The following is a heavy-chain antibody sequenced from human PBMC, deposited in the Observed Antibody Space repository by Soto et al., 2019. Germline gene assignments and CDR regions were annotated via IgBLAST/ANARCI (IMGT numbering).Heavy chain of an antibody. CDR3: ARNGTNYYDSSGSKGYFDY. CDR2: IYYSGST. CDR1: GDSISRNNWY. J-gene: IGHJ4*02. V-gene: IGHV4-39*01. Sequence: PSETLSLTCTVSGDSISRNNWYWGWIRQPPGKGLEWIGSIYYSGSTYYNPSLKSRVTLSVDTSKNQFSLKLSSVTAADTAVYYCARNGTNYYDSSGSKGYFDYWGQGTLVTVSS. D-gene: IGHD3-22*01.